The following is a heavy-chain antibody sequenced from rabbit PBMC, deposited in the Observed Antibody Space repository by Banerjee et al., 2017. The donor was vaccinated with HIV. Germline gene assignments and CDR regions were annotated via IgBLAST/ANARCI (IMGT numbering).Heavy chain of an antibody. D-gene: IGHD1-1*01. CDR2: IYTGSGSA. V-gene: IGHV1S40*01. Sequence: QSLEESGGDLVKPGASLTLTCTASGFSFSSGYDMCWVRQAPGKGLEWIGCIYTGSGSAYYPSWVNGRFTISSDNAQNTVDLQMNSLTEADTATYFCARGLSLWGPGTLVTVS. CDR1: GFSFSSGYD. CDR3: ARGLSL. J-gene: IGHJ4*01.